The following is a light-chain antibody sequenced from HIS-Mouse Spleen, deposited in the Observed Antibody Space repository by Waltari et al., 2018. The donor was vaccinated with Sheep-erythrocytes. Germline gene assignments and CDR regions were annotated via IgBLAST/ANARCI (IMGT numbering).Light chain of an antibody. CDR1: ALPTNY. V-gene: IGLV3-10*01. J-gene: IGLJ3*02. CDR3: YSTDSSGNHSNWV. CDR2: EDS. Sequence: SYELTQPPSVSVSPGQTARNTCSGDALPTNYAYRYQQKSGQAPVLVIYEDSKRPSGIPERFSGSSSGTMATLTISGAQVEDEADYYCYSTDSSGNHSNWVFGGGTKLTVL.